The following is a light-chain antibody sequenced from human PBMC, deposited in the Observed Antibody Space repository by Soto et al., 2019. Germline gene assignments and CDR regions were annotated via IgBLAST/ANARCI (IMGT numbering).Light chain of an antibody. Sequence: QSVLTQPASVSGCPGQSITISCTGSSSDVGGYDFVSWYQHHPGKAPKPIIYDVSDRPLGVSNRFSGSKSANTASLTISGLQAEDEADYYCSSYTRSNTLLFGGGTKLTVL. J-gene: IGLJ2*01. CDR3: SSYTRSNTLL. V-gene: IGLV2-14*03. CDR2: DVS. CDR1: SSDVGGYDF.